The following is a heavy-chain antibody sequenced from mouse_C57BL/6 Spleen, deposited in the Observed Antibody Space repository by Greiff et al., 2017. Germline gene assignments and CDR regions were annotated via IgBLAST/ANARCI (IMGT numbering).Heavy chain of an antibody. J-gene: IGHJ1*03. CDR3: ARDGYGSSYDWYFDV. V-gene: IGHV5-4*01. Sequence: EVKLQESGGGLVKPGGSLKLSCAASGFTFSSYAMSWVRQTPEKRLEWVATISDGGSYTYYPDNVKGRFTISRDNAKNNLYLQMSHLKSEDTAMYYCARDGYGSSYDWYFDVWGTGTTVTVSS. D-gene: IGHD1-1*01. CDR2: ISDGGSYT. CDR1: GFTFSSYA.